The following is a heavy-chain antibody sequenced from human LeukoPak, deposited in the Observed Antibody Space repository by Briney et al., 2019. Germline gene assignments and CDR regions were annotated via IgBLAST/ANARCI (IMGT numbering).Heavy chain of an antibody. CDR2: IYSGGST. D-gene: IGHD2-2*01. V-gene: IGHV3-53*01. CDR1: GFTVSSNY. CDR3: ARDRRYCSSTSCYGYYGMDV. J-gene: IGHJ6*02. Sequence: PGGSLRLSCAASGFTVSSNYMNWVRQAPGKGLEWVSVIYSGGSTYTADSAKGRFTISRDNSKNTLYLQMNSLRAEDTAVYYGARDRRYCSSTSCYGYYGMDVWGQGTTVTVSS.